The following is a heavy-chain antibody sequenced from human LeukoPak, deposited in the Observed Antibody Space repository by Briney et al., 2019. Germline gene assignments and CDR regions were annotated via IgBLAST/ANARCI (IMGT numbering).Heavy chain of an antibody. V-gene: IGHV3-21*06. D-gene: IGHD3-9*01. Sequence: GGSLRLSCAASGFSLITYNMNWVRQAPGKGLEWVSSISSTSSHIYYADSVKGRFTISRDNAKNSLYLQMNSLRAEDTAVYYCARAPYDVLTGYSPYYFESWGQGTLVTVSS. CDR1: GFSLITYN. CDR2: ISSTSSHI. J-gene: IGHJ4*02. CDR3: ARAPYDVLTGYSPYYFES.